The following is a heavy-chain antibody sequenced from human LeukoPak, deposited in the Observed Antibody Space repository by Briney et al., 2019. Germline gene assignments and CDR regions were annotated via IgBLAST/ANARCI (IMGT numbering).Heavy chain of an antibody. Sequence: GGSLRLSCAASGFTFSSYSMNWVRQAPGKGLEWVSYIGGSSSTIYYADSVKGRFTIYRDNAKNSLYLQINSLRAEDTAVYYCARDLIFAFDIWGQGTMVTVSS. D-gene: IGHD3-9*01. CDR2: IGGSSSTI. CDR3: ARDLIFAFDI. J-gene: IGHJ3*02. V-gene: IGHV3-48*01. CDR1: GFTFSSYS.